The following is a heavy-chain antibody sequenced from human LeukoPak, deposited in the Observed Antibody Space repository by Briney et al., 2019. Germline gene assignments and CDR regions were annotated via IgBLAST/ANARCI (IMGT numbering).Heavy chain of an antibody. CDR1: GFTFSSYA. Sequence: PGGSLRLSCAASGFTFSSYAMSWVRQAPGKGLEWVSAISGGGSNTYYADSVQSRFTISRDNSKNTLYLQMNSLRAEDTAVYYCAKGAIIVAQTYDYWGQGTLVTVSS. D-gene: IGHD3-22*01. V-gene: IGHV3-23*01. CDR3: AKGAIIVAQTYDY. J-gene: IGHJ4*02. CDR2: ISGGGSNT.